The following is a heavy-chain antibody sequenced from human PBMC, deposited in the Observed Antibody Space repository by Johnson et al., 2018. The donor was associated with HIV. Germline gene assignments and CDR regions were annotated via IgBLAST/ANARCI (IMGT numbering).Heavy chain of an antibody. CDR1: GFTFDDYG. V-gene: IGHV3-20*04. CDR2: INWNGGST. Sequence: VQLVESGGSMVRPGGSRRLSCAVSGFTFDDYGMSWVRQAPGKGLEWVSGINWNGGSTGYADSVKGRFTISRDNAKNSLYLQMNSLRAEDTALYYCARAFLSHYYDSSGPVDIWGQGTMVTVSS. D-gene: IGHD3-22*01. CDR3: ARAFLSHYYDSSGPVDI. J-gene: IGHJ3*02.